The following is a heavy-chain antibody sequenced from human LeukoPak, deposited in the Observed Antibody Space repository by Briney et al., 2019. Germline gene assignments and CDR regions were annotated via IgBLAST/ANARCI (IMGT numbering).Heavy chain of an antibody. CDR1: GGSISSGDYY. J-gene: IGHJ4*02. V-gene: IGHV4-30-4*08. CDR3: ARGSGTFDY. D-gene: IGHD1-26*01. CDR2: IYYSGST. Sequence: PSQTLSLTCTVSGGSISSGDYYWSWIPHPPGKGLKWIGYIYYSGSTYYNPSLKSRVTISVDTSKNQFSLKLSSVTAADTAVYYCARGSGTFDYWGQGTLVTVSS.